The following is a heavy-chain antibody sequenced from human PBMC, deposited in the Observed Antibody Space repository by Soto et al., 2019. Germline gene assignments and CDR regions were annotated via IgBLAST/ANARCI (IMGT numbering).Heavy chain of an antibody. D-gene: IGHD2-15*01. J-gene: IGHJ6*03. Sequence: SETLSLTCAVYVGSFSGYYWSWIRQPPGKGLEWIGEINHSGSTNYNPSLKSRVTISVDTSKNQFSLKLSSVTAADTAVYYCARLYCSGGTSNWYYYYRDVWGKGTTVTVSS. CDR1: VGSFSGYY. CDR3: ARLYCSGGTSNWYYYYRDV. V-gene: IGHV4-34*01. CDR2: INHSGST.